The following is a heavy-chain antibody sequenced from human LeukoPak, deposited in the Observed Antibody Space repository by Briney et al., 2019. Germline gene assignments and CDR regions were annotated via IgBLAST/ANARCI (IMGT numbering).Heavy chain of an antibody. V-gene: IGHV3-30*18. Sequence: GRSLRLSCAASGFTFSSYGMHWVRQAPGKGLEWVAVISYDGSNKYYADSVKGRFTISRDNSKNTLYLQMNSLRAEDTAVYYCAKNVVGGDCYSYRGQGTLVTVSS. CDR1: GFTFSSYG. D-gene: IGHD2-21*02. J-gene: IGHJ4*02. CDR3: AKNVVGGDCYSY. CDR2: ISYDGSNK.